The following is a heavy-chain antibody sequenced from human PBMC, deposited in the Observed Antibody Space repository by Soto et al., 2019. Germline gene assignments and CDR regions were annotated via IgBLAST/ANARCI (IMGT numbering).Heavy chain of an antibody. CDR1: GFSLSTSGVG. CDR2: IFWEDDK. Sequence: QITLKESGPTMVKPTQTLTLTCTFSGFSLSTSGVGVGWIRQPPGEALEWLALIFWEDDKRYSPSLNSRLTITKDTSKNQVVLTMTKMDPIDTATYYCAHTPQMVSPWGYAYWGQGTLVTVSS. D-gene: IGHD2-15*01. V-gene: IGHV2-5*02. J-gene: IGHJ4*02. CDR3: AHTPQMVSPWGYAY.